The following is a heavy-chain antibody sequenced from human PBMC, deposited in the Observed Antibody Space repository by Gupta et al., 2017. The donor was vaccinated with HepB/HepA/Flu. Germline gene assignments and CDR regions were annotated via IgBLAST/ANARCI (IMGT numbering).Heavy chain of an antibody. J-gene: IGHJ6*02. V-gene: IGHV3-72*01. CDR2: TRNRANSYTT. Sequence: EVQLVESGGGLVQPGGSLRLSCAASGFTFGDHYMDWVRQAPGKGLEWVGRTRNRANSYTTEYAASVKGRFSISRDDSKNSLFLQMNRLKSEDTAVYYCTRVYSTNWGKNGMDVWGQGTTVTVSS. CDR1: GFTFGDHY. CDR3: TRVYSTNWGKNGMDV. D-gene: IGHD2-2*01.